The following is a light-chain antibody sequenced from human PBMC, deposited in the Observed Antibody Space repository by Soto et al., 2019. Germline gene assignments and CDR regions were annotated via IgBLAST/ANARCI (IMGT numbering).Light chain of an antibody. V-gene: IGKV3-20*01. J-gene: IGKJ1*01. CDR3: QQYGSSPRT. CDR2: CAF. CDR1: QSVSSNY. Sequence: EIVLTQSPGTLSLSPGERATFSCRASQSVSSNYLAWYQQKPGQAPRLLIYCAFKRATCIPDRFSGSGSGTDFTLTISRMEPEDFAVYCCQQYGSSPRTFGQGTKVDIK.